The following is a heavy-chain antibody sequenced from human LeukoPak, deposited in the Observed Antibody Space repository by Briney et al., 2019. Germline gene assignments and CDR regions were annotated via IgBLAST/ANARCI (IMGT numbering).Heavy chain of an antibody. J-gene: IGHJ3*02. CDR1: GGSISSGY. V-gene: IGHV4-4*07. CDR3: AKSNGYGLIDI. Sequence: SETLSLTCTVSGGSISSGYWTWIRQPAGKGLEWIGRINASGSTRHNPSLKSRVTMSVDTSNSQFSLKMSSVTAADTAVYYGAKSNGYGLIDIWGQGTMVTVSS. D-gene: IGHD3-22*01. CDR2: INASGST.